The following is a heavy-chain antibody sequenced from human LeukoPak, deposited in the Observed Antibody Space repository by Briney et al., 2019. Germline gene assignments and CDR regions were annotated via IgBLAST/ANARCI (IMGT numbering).Heavy chain of an antibody. CDR3: ARPHRFLEWLPDYYYYGMDV. V-gene: IGHV1-69*13. D-gene: IGHD3-3*01. CDR2: IIPIFGTA. J-gene: IGHJ6*02. Sequence: ASVKVSCKASGGTFSSYAINWVRQAPGQGLEWMGGIIPIFGTANYAQKFQGRVTITADESTSTAYMELSSLRSEDTAVYYCARPHRFLEWLPDYYYYGMDVWGQGTTVTVSS. CDR1: GGTFSSYA.